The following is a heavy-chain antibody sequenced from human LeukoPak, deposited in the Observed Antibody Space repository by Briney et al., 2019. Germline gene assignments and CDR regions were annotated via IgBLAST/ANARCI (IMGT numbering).Heavy chain of an antibody. CDR2: INSSGGST. V-gene: IGHV1-46*01. CDR3: ARFAVHRRLTVAGQFGLDY. CDR1: GYIFTSYN. D-gene: IGHD6-19*01. Sequence: ASVKVSCKASGYIFTSYNMYRVRQAPGQGLEWMGIINSSGGSTNYAQKFQGRVTMTRDTSTSTVYMELSSLRSEDPAVYYCARFAVHRRLTVAGQFGLDYWGQGTLVTVSS. J-gene: IGHJ4*02.